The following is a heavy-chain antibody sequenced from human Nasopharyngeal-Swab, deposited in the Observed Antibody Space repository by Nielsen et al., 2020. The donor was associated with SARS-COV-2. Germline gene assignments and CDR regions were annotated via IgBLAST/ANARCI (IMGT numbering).Heavy chain of an antibody. CDR1: GFTFDDYG. CDR2: ISWDGLTI. V-gene: IGHV3-9*01. D-gene: IGHD6-13*01. CDR3: VRLSIATAGVDY. J-gene: IGHJ4*02. Sequence: SLRLSCAASGFTFDDYGMHWVRQAPGKGLEWVSGISWDGLTIGYADSVKGRFTISRDNPKNSLYLQMNSLRAEDTAVFYCVRLSIATAGVDYWGQGTLVTVSS.